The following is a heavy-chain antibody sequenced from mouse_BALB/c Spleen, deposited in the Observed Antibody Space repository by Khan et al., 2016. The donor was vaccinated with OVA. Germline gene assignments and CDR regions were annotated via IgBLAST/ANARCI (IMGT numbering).Heavy chain of an antibody. V-gene: IGHV1-4*01. J-gene: IGHJ4*01. D-gene: IGHD2-14*01. CDR1: GYTFTSNT. CDR3: ARRTTGYAMDY. Sequence: QVQLQQSGAELSRPGASVKMSCKASGYTFTSNTMHWVKQRPGQGLEWIGYINPRSDYTIYSQKFKDQATLTADISSSTAYMQLSSLTSDDSAVYYCARRTTGYAMDYWGQGTSVTVSS. CDR2: INPRSDYT.